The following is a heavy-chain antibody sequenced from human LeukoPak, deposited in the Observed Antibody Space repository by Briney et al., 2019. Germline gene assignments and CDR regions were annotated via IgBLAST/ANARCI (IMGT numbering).Heavy chain of an antibody. CDR2: ISTYYGNT. CDR1: GYTLTELS. V-gene: IGHV1-18*01. J-gene: IGHJ5*02. CDR3: ARGRDWLDP. Sequence: GASVKVSCKVSGYTLTELSMHWVRQAPGQGLEWMGWISTYYGNTNYTQKFEDRVTMTADTSTKTAYMELRSLRSDDTAVYYCARGRDWLDPWGQGTQVTVSP.